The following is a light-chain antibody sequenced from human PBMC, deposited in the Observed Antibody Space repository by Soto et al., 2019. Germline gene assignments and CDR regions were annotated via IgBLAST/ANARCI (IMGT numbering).Light chain of an antibody. Sequence: EIVMTQSTATLSVSPGERATLSCRASQSVSSNLAWYQQKPGQAPRLLIYGASTRATGIPARFSGSGSGTEFTLTISSLQSEDFAVYYCKQYNNWPGTFGQGNRVEIK. V-gene: IGKV3-15*01. J-gene: IGKJ1*01. CDR3: KQYNNWPGT. CDR2: GAS. CDR1: QSVSSN.